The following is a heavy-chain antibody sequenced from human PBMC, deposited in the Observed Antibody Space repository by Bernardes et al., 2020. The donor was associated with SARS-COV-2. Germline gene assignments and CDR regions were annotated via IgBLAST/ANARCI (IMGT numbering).Heavy chain of an antibody. V-gene: IGHV4-31*03. J-gene: IGHJ4*02. Sequence: SEPLSLTCTVSGGSISSGGYYWSWIRQHPGKGLEWIGYIYYSGSTYYNPSLKSRVTISVDTSKNQFSLKLSSVTAADTAVYYCARTVLLWFGELYYFDYWGQGTLVTVSS. CDR3: ARTVLLWFGELYYFDY. CDR1: GGSISSGGYY. D-gene: IGHD3-10*01. CDR2: IYYSGST.